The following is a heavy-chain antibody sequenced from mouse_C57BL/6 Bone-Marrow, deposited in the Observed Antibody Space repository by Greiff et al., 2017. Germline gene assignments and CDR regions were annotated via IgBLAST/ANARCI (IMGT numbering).Heavy chain of an antibody. J-gene: IGHJ2*01. V-gene: IGHV6-3*01. CDR3: TGRGNYGDY. CDR1: GFTFSNYW. D-gene: IGHD3-1*01. CDR2: IRLKSDNYAT. Sequence: EVMLVESGGGLVQPGGSMKLSCVASGFTFSNYWMNWVRQSPEKGLEWVAQIRLKSDNYATHYAESVKGRFTISRDDSKSSVYLQMNNLRAEDTGIYYCTGRGNYGDYWGQGTTLTVSS.